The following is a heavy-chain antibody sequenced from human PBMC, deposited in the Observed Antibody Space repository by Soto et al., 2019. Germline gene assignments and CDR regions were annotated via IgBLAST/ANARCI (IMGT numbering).Heavy chain of an antibody. J-gene: IGHJ4*02. CDR1: GGSISSGGYY. CDR2: IYYSGST. D-gene: IGHD6-6*01. CDR3: ARDRQLGYFDY. Sequence: TLSLTCTVSGGSISSGGYYWSWIRQHPGKGLEWIGYIYYSGSTYYNPSLKSRVTISVDTSKNQFSLKLSSVTAADTAVYYCARDRQLGYFDYWGQGTLVTVSS. V-gene: IGHV4-31*03.